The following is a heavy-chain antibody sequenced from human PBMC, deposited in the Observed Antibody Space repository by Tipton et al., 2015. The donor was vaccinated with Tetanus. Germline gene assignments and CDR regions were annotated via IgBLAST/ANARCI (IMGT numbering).Heavy chain of an antibody. Sequence: SLRLSCAASGFTFDDYAMHWVRQAPGKGLEWVAVIWYDGINKHYADSVKGRFTVSRDISKNTLYLQMNSLRAEDTAVYYCARGLLFGGSYRYFDYWGQGTLVTVSS. J-gene: IGHJ4*02. V-gene: IGHV3-33*08. CDR2: IWYDGINK. D-gene: IGHD1-26*01. CDR1: GFTFDDYA. CDR3: ARGLLFGGSYRYFDY.